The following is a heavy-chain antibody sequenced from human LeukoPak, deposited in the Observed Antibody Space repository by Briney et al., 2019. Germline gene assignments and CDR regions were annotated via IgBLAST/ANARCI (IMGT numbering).Heavy chain of an antibody. J-gene: IGHJ4*02. Sequence: SDTLSLTCAVSGYSISSNNWWGWIRQPPGKGLEWIGYIYYSGSIYYNPSLKSRVSLSLDTSKNQFSLKLSSVTAADTAVYYCARNPPAGYSYGFDYWGQGTLVTVSS. D-gene: IGHD5-18*01. CDR1: GYSISSNNW. CDR3: ARNPPAGYSYGFDY. CDR2: IYYSGSI. V-gene: IGHV4-28*05.